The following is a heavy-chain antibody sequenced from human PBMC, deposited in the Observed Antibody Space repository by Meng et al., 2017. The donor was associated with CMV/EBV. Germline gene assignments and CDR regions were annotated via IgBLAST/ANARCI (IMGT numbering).Heavy chain of an antibody. J-gene: IGHJ5*02. CDR2: IYSGGST. V-gene: IGHV3-66*02. Sequence: LSCAASGFTFSSNYMSWVRQAPGKGLEWVSVIYSGGSTYYADSVKGRFTISRDNSKNTLYLQMNSLRAEDTAVYYCARAASSFMTLDPWSQGTLVTVS. CDR3: ARAASSFMTLDP. D-gene: IGHD3-16*01. CDR1: GFTFSSNY.